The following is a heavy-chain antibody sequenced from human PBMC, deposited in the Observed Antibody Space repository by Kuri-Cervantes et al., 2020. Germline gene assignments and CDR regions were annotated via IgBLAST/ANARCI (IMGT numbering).Heavy chain of an antibody. CDR3: ARTPEMAIYFDY. CDR1: GFTFSSYG. Sequence: GESLKISCAASGFTFSSYGMHWVRQAPGKGLEWVAVIWYDGSNKYYADSVKGRFTISRDNSKNTLYLQMNSLRAEDTAVYYCARTPEMAIYFDYWGQGTLVTVSS. CDR2: IWYDGSNK. V-gene: IGHV3-33*08. D-gene: IGHD5-24*01. J-gene: IGHJ4*02.